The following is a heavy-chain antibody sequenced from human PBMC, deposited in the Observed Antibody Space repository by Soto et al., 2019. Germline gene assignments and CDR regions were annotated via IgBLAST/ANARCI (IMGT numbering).Heavy chain of an antibody. D-gene: IGHD5-12*01. CDR2: IYDSGSS. CDR3: AREKGYISGPKNFDY. V-gene: IGHV4-30-4*08. Sequence: TSETLSLTCTVSGGSIDYYDWTWIRQSPGKGLQWIGYIYDSGSSYYNPSLKSRVTMSVDTSKNQFSLKLSSVTAADTAVYYCAREKGYISGPKNFDYWGQGTLVTVSS. CDR1: GGSIDYYD. J-gene: IGHJ4*02.